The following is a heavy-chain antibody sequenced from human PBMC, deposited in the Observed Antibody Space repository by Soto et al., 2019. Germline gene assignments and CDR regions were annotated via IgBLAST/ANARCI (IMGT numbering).Heavy chain of an antibody. V-gene: IGHV3-11*06. CDR2: ISSSSSDT. CDR1: GFNFSDYY. Sequence: QVQLVESGGGLVNPGESRRLSCAASGFNFSDYYMSWIRQAPGTGREWASYISSSSSDTNYADSVKGRFPISRDNAKNSLYLKMINLRGEDTAVYYCARDPGGPTYYDSSGYYHPWGQGTLVTVSS. J-gene: IGHJ5*02. CDR3: ARDPGGPTYYDSSGYYHP. D-gene: IGHD3-22*01.